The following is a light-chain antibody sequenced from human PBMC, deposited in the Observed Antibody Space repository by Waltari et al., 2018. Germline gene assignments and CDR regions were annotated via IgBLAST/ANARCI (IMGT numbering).Light chain of an antibody. CDR2: GAS. J-gene: IGKJ3*01. CDR3: QQYDNLPPFT. Sequence: DIQMTQSPSSLSASVGARVTITCQASQDIGNDLNWYQQKPGKAPKLLIYGASNLEVGVPSRFSGSGSGTDFTFTISSLQPEDIATYYCQQYDNLPPFTFGPGTKVDIK. V-gene: IGKV1-33*01. CDR1: QDIGND.